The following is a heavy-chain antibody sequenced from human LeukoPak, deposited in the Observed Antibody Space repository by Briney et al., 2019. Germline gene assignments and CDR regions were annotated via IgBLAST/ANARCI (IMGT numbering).Heavy chain of an antibody. CDR3: VMQSGYCSSTSCYGYFQH. V-gene: IGHV3-21*01. CDR1: GFTFSSYS. CDR2: ISSSSSYI. J-gene: IGHJ1*01. Sequence: PGGSLRLSCAASGFTFSSYSMNWVRQAPGKGLEWVSSISSSSSYIYYAASVKGRFTISRDNAKNSLYLQMNSLRAEDTAVYYCVMQSGYCSSTSCYGYFQHWGQGTLVTVSS. D-gene: IGHD2-2*01.